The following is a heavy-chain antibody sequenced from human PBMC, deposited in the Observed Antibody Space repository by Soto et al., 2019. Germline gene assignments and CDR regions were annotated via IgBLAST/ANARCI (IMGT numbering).Heavy chain of an antibody. Sequence: SVKVSCKASGGTFSSYAISWVRQAPGQGLEWMGGIIPIFGTANYAQKFQGRVTITADESTSTAYMELSSLRSEDTAVYYCARVGTVTAHYYYYYGMDVWGQGTTVTVS. CDR3: ARVGTVTAHYYYYYGMDV. CDR2: IIPIFGTA. CDR1: GGTFSSYA. D-gene: IGHD4-17*01. V-gene: IGHV1-69*13. J-gene: IGHJ6*02.